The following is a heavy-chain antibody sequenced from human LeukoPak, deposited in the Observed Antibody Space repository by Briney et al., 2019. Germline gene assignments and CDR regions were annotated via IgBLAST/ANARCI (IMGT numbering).Heavy chain of an antibody. Sequence: PSETLSLTCTVSGGSLNSYFWTWIRQPAGKGLEWIGRIYTGGSTNYNPSLKSRVTISVDTSKNQFSLKLSSVTAADTAVYYCARHTVDIVATPPDYWGQGTLVTVSS. CDR2: IYTGGST. J-gene: IGHJ4*02. CDR1: GGSLNSYF. D-gene: IGHD5-12*01. CDR3: ARHTVDIVATPPDY. V-gene: IGHV4-4*07.